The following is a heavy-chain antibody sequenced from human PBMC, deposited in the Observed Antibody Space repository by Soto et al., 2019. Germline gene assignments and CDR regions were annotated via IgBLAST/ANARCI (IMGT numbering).Heavy chain of an antibody. Sequence: QVQLVQSGAEVKKPGSSVKVSCKASGGTFSSYAISWVRQAPGQGLEWMGGIIPIFGTANYAQKFQGRVTITADESTRTAYMELSSLRSEDSAVYYCARVRTFGVVITPYYYYGMDVWGQGTTVTVSS. CDR1: GGTFSSYA. J-gene: IGHJ6*02. V-gene: IGHV1-69*12. CDR2: IIPIFGTA. D-gene: IGHD3-3*01. CDR3: ARVRTFGVVITPYYYYGMDV.